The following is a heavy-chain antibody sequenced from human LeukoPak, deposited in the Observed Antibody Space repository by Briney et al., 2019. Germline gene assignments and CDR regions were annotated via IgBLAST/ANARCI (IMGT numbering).Heavy chain of an antibody. CDR2: IYYSGST. CDR1: GGSISSYY. CDR3: ATSSDDYSNSFDY. J-gene: IGHJ4*02. Sequence: SETLSLTCTVSGGSISSYYWSWIGQPPGKGLGWIGYIYYSGSTNYNPYLKSRVTISVDTSKNQFSLKLSSVTAADTAVYYCATSSDDYSNSFDYWGQGTLVTVSS. V-gene: IGHV4-59*01. D-gene: IGHD4-11*01.